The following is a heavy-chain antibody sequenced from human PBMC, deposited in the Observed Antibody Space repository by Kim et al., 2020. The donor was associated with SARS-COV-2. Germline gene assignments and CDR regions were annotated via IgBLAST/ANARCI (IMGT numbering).Heavy chain of an antibody. V-gene: IGHV3-74*01. CDR2: INGDGSDT. J-gene: IGHJ4*02. CDR1: GFTFNNHW. Sequence: GGSLRISCAASGFTFNNHWMNWVRQAPGKGLVWVSRINGDGSDTSYADSVKGRFTISRDNAKTTLFLQMNSLTAEDTAVYYCARPITGTNIFNYWGQGTLVTVSS. D-gene: IGHD1-7*01. CDR3: ARPITGTNIFNY.